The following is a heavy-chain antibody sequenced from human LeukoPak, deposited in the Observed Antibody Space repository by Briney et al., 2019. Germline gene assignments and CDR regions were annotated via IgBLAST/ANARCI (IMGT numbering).Heavy chain of an antibody. CDR3: ARDHAGIVLPAAVGAH. D-gene: IGHD2-2*01. J-gene: IGHJ4*02. V-gene: IGHV3-21*01. CDR2: TRGGSDFI. CDR1: GFTFRDYS. Sequence: GGSLRLSCAASGFTFRDYSMTWVRQAPGKGLEWVSSTRGGSDFIYHADSVKGRFTVSRDNAKNSLYLQMNSLRAEDTAVYYCARDHAGIVLPAAVGAHWGQGTLVTVSS.